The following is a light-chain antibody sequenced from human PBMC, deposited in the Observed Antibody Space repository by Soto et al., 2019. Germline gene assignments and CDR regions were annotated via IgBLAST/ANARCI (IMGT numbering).Light chain of an antibody. V-gene: IGKV3-20*01. CDR3: QQYGSSPFT. J-gene: IGKJ3*01. CDR2: GAS. Sequence: EIVLTQSPGTLSSSPGERATLSCRASQSVSGSCLAWYQQKPGQAPRLLTYGASSRATGIPDRFSGSGSGTDFTLTISRLEPEDFAVNYCQQYGSSPFTFGPGTKVDIK. CDR1: QSVSGSC.